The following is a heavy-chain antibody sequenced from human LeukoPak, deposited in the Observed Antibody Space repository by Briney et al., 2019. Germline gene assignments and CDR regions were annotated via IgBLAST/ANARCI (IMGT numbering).Heavy chain of an antibody. CDR3: ARGAVVVAATLFDY. CDR2: INHSGST. Sequence: PSETLSLTCAVYGGSFSGYYWSWIRQPPGKGLEWIGEINHSGSTNYNPSLKSRVTVSVDTSKNQFSLKLSSVTAADTAVYYCARGAVVVAATLFDYLGQGTLVTVSS. V-gene: IGHV4-34*01. CDR1: GGSFSGYY. J-gene: IGHJ4*02. D-gene: IGHD2-15*01.